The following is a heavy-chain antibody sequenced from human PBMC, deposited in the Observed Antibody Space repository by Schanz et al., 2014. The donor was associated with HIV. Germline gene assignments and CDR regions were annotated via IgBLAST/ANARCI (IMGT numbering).Heavy chain of an antibody. CDR1: GGSISNYY. CDR2: INHNETT. CDR3: ARDAASHSYGSTMDV. J-gene: IGHJ6*02. D-gene: IGHD5-18*01. Sequence: QVQVQESGPGLVKPSETLSLTCTVSGGSISNYYWSWIRQPPGKGLEWIGEINHNETTNYNPSLKSRVTISVDTSRNHFSLNLSSLTAADTAVYYCARDAASHSYGSTMDVWGQGTTVTVSS. V-gene: IGHV4-59*12.